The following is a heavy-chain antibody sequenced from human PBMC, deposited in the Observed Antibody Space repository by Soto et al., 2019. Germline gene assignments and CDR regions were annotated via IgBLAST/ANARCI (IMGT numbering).Heavy chain of an antibody. J-gene: IGHJ1*01. CDR3: ARRVRPYYDSSGYYSEYFQH. Sequence: PGGSLRLSCAASGLTCSSYGMHWIRQAPSKGLEGVGVRWYDGSNKYYADSVKGGFTISRDNYKNTLYLQMNSLRAADTAVYYCARRVRPYYDSSGYYSEYFQHWGQGTLVTVSS. CDR2: RWYDGSNK. CDR1: GLTCSSYG. D-gene: IGHD3-22*01. V-gene: IGHV3-33*01.